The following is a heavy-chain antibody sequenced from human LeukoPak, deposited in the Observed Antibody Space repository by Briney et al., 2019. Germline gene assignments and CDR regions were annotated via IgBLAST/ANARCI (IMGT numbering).Heavy chain of an antibody. D-gene: IGHD6-19*01. Sequence: SVKVSCKASGGTFSSYAISWVRQAPGQGLEWMGGIIPIFGTANYAQKFQGRVTITADESTSTAYMELSSLRSEDTAVYYCARTTGYSSGWFDYWGQGTLVTVSS. CDR1: GGTFSSYA. CDR3: ARTTGYSSGWFDY. J-gene: IGHJ4*02. CDR2: IIPIFGTA. V-gene: IGHV1-69*13.